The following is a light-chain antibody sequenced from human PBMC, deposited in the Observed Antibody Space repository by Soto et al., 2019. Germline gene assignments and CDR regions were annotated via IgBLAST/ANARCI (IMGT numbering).Light chain of an antibody. CDR1: SSDVGGYNY. J-gene: IGLJ1*01. CDR2: EVT. V-gene: IGLV2-8*01. Sequence: QSVLTQPPSASGSPGQSVTISCTGTSSDVGGYNYVSWYQQHPGKAPKLMIYEVTKRPSGVPARFSGSKSGNTASLTVSGLQAEDEADYYCSSYPGSNSLYVFGTGTKVTV. CDR3: SSYPGSNSLYV.